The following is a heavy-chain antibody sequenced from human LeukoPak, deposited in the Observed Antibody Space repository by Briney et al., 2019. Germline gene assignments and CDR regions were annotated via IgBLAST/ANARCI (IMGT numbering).Heavy chain of an antibody. J-gene: IGHJ4*02. V-gene: IGHV4-34*01. CDR3: ARHKRYGSGSYYKLVGLDY. CDR1: GGSFSGYY. D-gene: IGHD3-10*01. Sequence: SETLSLTCAVYGGSFSGYYWSWIRQPPGKGLEWIGEINHSGSTNYNPSLKSRVTISVDTSKNQFSLKLSSVTAADTAVYYCARHKRYGSGSYYKLVGLDYWGQGTLVTVSS. CDR2: INHSGST.